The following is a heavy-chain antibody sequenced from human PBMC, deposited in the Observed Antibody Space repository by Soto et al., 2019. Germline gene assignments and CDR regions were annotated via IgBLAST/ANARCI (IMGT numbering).Heavy chain of an antibody. CDR2: INHSGST. D-gene: IGHD6-6*01. J-gene: IGHJ5*02. Sequence: PSETLSLTCAVYGGSFSGYYWSWIRQPPGKGLEWIGEINHSGSTNYNPSLKSRVTISVDTSKNRFSLKLSSVTAADTAVYYCARGPIIAARKNWFDPWGQGTLVTVSS. V-gene: IGHV4-34*01. CDR3: ARGPIIAARKNWFDP. CDR1: GGSFSGYY.